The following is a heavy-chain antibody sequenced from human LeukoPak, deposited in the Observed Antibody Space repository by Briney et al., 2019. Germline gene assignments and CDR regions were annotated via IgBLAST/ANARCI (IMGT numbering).Heavy chain of an antibody. CDR3: AKDPWGYCSGGSCFFFDY. J-gene: IGHJ4*02. V-gene: IGHV3-30*18. CDR2: ISYDGSNK. CDR1: GFTFSSYG. D-gene: IGHD2-15*01. Sequence: PGGSLRLFCAASGFTFSSYGMHWVRQAPGKGLEWVAVISYDGSNKYYADSVKGRFTISRDNSKNTLYLQMNSLRAEDTAVYYCAKDPWGYCSGGSCFFFDYWGQGTLVTVSS.